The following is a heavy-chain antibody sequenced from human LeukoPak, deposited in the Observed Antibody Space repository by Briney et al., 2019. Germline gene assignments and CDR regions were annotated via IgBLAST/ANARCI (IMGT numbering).Heavy chain of an antibody. Sequence: GGSLRLSCAASGFTVSSNYMSWVRQAPGKGLEWVSSISSSSSYIYYADSVKGRFTISRDNAKNSLYLQMNSLRAEDTAVYYCARDPHRGIHDYGGNHYCGQGTLVTVSS. CDR3: ARDPHRGIHDYGGNHY. CDR1: GFTVSSNY. D-gene: IGHD4-17*01. CDR2: ISSSSSYI. V-gene: IGHV3-21*01. J-gene: IGHJ4*02.